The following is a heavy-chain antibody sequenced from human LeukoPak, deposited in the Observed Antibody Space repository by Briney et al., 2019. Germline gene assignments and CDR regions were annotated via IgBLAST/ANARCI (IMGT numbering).Heavy chain of an antibody. V-gene: IGHV4-59*01. CDR3: ARERSLYCSSASCYHYGMDV. D-gene: IGHD2-2*01. J-gene: IGHJ6*02. Sequence: SETLSLTCTVSGGSISSYYWSWIRQPPGKGLEWIGYIYYSGSTNYNPSLKSRVTMSVDTSKNQFSLKLSSVTAADTAVYYCARERSLYCSSASCYHYGMDVWGQGTTVTVSS. CDR2: IYYSGST. CDR1: GGSISSYY.